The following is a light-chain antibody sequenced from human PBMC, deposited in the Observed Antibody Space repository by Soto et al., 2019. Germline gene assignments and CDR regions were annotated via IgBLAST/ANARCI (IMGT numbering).Light chain of an antibody. V-gene: IGKV3-20*01. J-gene: IGKJ2*01. CDR3: QQYDNSPLIYT. Sequence: EIVLTQSPGTLSLSPGERATLYCRASQSISDFIAWHQQKPGQAPRLLIYGASNRATGIPDRFSGSVSGTEFTLTISRLEPEDFAVYYCQQYDNSPLIYTFGQGTKLEIK. CDR2: GAS. CDR1: QSISDF.